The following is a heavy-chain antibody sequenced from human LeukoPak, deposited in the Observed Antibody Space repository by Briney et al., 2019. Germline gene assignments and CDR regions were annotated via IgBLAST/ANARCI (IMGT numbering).Heavy chain of an antibody. CDR3: ARQLIAAAGTRGGVVDY. CDR2: IYHSGST. J-gene: IGHJ4*02. Sequence: SETLSLTCTVSGASISSTSYYWGWIRQPPGEGLEWIGSIYHSGSTYYNPSLKSRVTILVDTSKNQFSLKLSSVTAADTAVYYCARQLIAAAGTRGGVVDYWGQGTLVTVSS. D-gene: IGHD6-13*01. CDR1: GASISSTSYY. V-gene: IGHV4-39*01.